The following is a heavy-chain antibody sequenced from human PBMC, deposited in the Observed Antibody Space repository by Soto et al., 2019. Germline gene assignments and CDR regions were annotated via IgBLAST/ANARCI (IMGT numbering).Heavy chain of an antibody. Sequence: EVQLVESGGGLVQPGGSLRLSCAASGFSFSTYSMNWVRQAPGKGLEWVSYISSRRYTIYYVDSVKGRFTISRDNAKNSVYLQMNSLRAEETAVYYCAGGGSSSDNGMDVWGQGTTVTVSS. CDR1: GFSFSTYS. D-gene: IGHD6-6*01. V-gene: IGHV3-48*01. J-gene: IGHJ6*02. CDR2: ISSRRYTI. CDR3: AGGGSSSDNGMDV.